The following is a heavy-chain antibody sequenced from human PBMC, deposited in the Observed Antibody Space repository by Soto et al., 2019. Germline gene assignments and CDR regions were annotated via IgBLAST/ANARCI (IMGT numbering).Heavy chain of an antibody. J-gene: IGHJ3*02. CDR2: IDPSDSYT. Sequence: GESLKISCKGSGYSFTSYWISWVRQMPGKGLDWMGRIDPSDSYTNYSPSFQGHVTISADKSISTAYLQRSSLKASDTAMYYCARHLPTYYYDSSGLHAFDIWGQGTMVTVSS. CDR1: GYSFTSYW. CDR3: ARHLPTYYYDSSGLHAFDI. V-gene: IGHV5-10-1*01. D-gene: IGHD3-22*01.